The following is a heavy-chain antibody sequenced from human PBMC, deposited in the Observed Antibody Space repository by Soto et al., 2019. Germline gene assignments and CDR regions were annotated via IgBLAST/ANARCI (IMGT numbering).Heavy chain of an antibody. CDR3: ARPDNYFFYMDV. J-gene: IGHJ6*03. CDR1: GRSISSHY. Sequence: SETLSLTCNVSGRSISSHYWSWIRQPPGKGLVWIGYIYYTGSTNYNPSLKSRVSISVDTSNNQFSLRLRSVTAADTAVYYCARPDNYFFYMDVWGKGTTVTVSS. CDR2: IYYTGST. V-gene: IGHV4-59*08.